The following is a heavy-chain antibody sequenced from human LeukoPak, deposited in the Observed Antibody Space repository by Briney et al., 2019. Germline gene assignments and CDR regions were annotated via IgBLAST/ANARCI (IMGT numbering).Heavy chain of an antibody. D-gene: IGHD1/OR15-1a*01. Sequence: GGSLRLSCAASGFTFSSYEMNWVRQAPGKGLEWVSYISSSGSSTYYADSLKGRFTISRDNSKNTLYLQMNSLRAEDTAVYYCARIGNNYYYYYMDVWGKGTTVTISS. V-gene: IGHV3-48*03. CDR3: ARIGNNYYYYYMDV. J-gene: IGHJ6*03. CDR1: GFTFSSYE. CDR2: ISSSGSST.